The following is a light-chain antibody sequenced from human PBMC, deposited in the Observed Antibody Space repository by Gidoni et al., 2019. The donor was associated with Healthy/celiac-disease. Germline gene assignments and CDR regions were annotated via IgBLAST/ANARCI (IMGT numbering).Light chain of an antibody. CDR1: NIGSKS. V-gene: IGLV3-21*04. CDR3: QVWDSSSDHSYV. CDR2: YAS. J-gene: IGLJ1*01. Sequence: SYVLTPPPSVSEAPGKTARITCGGNNIGSKSVHWYQQKPGRAPVLVIPYASDRTSGLPERFSGSNSGNTATLTISRVEAGDEADYYCQVWDSSSDHSYVFGTGTKVTVL.